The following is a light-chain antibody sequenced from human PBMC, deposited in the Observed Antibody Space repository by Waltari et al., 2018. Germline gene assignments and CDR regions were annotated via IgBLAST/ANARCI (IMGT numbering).Light chain of an antibody. CDR3: SMYMGSGIWV. V-gene: IGLV8-61*01. Sequence: QTVLTQEPSLSVSPGGTVPLTCALSSCSGSSTSYATWYQQTPGPAPRTLVYKGNGRSSGVPDRFSGSILGNKAALTITGAQADDESDYYCSMYMGSGIWVFGGGTKLTVL. J-gene: IGLJ3*02. CDR2: KGN. CDR1: SCSGSSTSY.